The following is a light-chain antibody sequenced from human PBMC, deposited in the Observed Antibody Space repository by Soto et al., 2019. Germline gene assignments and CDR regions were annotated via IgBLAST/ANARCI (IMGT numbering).Light chain of an antibody. J-gene: IGKJ4*01. CDR1: QSVSIS. CDR3: HQRSNELT. V-gene: IGKV3-11*01. Sequence: EIVLTQSPATLSLSPGERATLSCRASQSVSISLAWYQQKPGQAPRILIYDASNRATGIPARFSGSGSGTDFTLTISSLEPEDFAVYYCHQRSNELTFGGGTKVEIK. CDR2: DAS.